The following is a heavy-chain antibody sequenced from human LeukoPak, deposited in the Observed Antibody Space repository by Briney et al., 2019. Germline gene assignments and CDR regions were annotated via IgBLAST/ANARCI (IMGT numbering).Heavy chain of an antibody. CDR3: ARGKVYCSGGSCYDTAGYGMDV. J-gene: IGHJ6*02. CDR1: GGTFSSYA. CDR2: IIPLFDTA. V-gene: IGHV1-69*13. Sequence: ASVKVSCKVSGGTFSSYAISWVRQAPGQGLEWMGGIIPLFDTANYTQDFQGRVTITADESRKTVYMDLSSLRSEDTAVYYCARGKVYCSGGSCYDTAGYGMDVWGQGTTVTVSS. D-gene: IGHD2-15*01.